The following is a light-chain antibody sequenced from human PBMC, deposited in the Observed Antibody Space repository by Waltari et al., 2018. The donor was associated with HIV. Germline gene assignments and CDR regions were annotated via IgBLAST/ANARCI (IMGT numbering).Light chain of an antibody. J-gene: IGLJ1*01. Sequence: QSALTQPPSASGSPGQSVTISSLGTSSDVGGYAYVSWYQQHPGKAPKRMIYEVSKRPSGVPDRFSGSKSGNTASLTVSGLQAEDEADYYCSSHAGSNNYVFGTGTKVTVL. CDR2: EVS. CDR1: SSDVGGYAY. CDR3: SSHAGSNNYV. V-gene: IGLV2-8*01.